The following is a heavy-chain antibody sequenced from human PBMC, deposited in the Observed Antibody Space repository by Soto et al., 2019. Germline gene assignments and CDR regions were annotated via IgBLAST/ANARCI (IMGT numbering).Heavy chain of an antibody. Sequence: EVQLVESGGGLVQPGRSLRLSCAASGFPFDDYAMHWVRQAPGKGLEWVSGISWNSGSIGYADSVKGRFTSSRDNAKNSLYLQMNSLRAEDTALYYCAKDIGPEYSGYAGFDYWGQGTLVTVSS. J-gene: IGHJ4*02. V-gene: IGHV3-9*01. D-gene: IGHD5-12*01. CDR2: ISWNSGSI. CDR1: GFPFDDYA. CDR3: AKDIGPEYSGYAGFDY.